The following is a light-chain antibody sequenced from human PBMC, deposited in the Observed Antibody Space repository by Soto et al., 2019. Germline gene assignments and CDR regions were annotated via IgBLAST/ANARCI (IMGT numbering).Light chain of an antibody. CDR2: GAS. Sequence: EIVLTQSPGTLSLSPGERATLSCGASQSVTSNYLAWYQQKPGQAPRLLIFGASIRVKGIPDRFIGSGSGTDFTLTISRLEPEDFAVYYCQHYVTSLTTLGQGTKVDIK. J-gene: IGKJ1*01. CDR1: QSVTSNY. CDR3: QHYVTSLTT. V-gene: IGKV3-20*01.